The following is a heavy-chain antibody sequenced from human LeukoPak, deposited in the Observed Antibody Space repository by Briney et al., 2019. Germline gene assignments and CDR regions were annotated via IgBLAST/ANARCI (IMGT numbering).Heavy chain of an antibody. V-gene: IGHV1-8*01. CDR2: MNPNSGNT. D-gene: IGHD4-11*01. CDR1: GYTFTSYD. Sequence: ASVKVSCKAYGYTFTSYDINWVRQATGQGLEWMGWMNPNSGNTGYAQKFQGRVTMARNTSISTAYMELSSLRSEDTAVYYCARDRALQTFDYWGQGTLVTVSS. CDR3: ARDRALQTFDY. J-gene: IGHJ4*02.